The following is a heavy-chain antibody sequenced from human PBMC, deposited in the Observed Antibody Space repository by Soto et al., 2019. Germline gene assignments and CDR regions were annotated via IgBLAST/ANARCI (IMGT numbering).Heavy chain of an antibody. CDR3: ARERTYYYDSSGYYPFAY. Sequence: SQTLSLTCAISGDSVSSNSAAWNWIRQSPSRGLEWLGRTYYRSKWYNDYAVSVKSRITINPDTSKNQFSLQLNSVTPEDTAVYYCARERTYYYDSSGYYPFAYWGQGTPVTVSS. D-gene: IGHD3-22*01. V-gene: IGHV6-1*01. J-gene: IGHJ4*02. CDR1: GDSVSSNSAA. CDR2: TYYRSKWYN.